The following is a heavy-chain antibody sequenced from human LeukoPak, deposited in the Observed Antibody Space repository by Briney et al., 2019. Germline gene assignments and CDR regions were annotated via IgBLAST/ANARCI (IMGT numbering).Heavy chain of an antibody. CDR1: GGSISSYY. CDR3: ARHVMDSGSSGYLTSSFDP. CDR2: IYYSGST. J-gene: IGHJ5*02. Sequence: TSETLSLTCTVSGGSISSYYWSWIRQPAGKGLEWIGYIYYSGSTNYNPSLKSRVTISVDTSKNQFSLKLSSVTAADTAVYYCARHVMDSGSSGYLTSSFDPWGQGTLVTVSS. D-gene: IGHD3-22*01. V-gene: IGHV4-59*08.